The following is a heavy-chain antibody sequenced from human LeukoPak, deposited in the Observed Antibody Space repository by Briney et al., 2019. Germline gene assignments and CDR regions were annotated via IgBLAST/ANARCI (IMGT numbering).Heavy chain of an antibody. CDR3: ARNVGSGSYSLGYFDY. CDR2: INAGNGNT. Sequence: ASVKVSCKASGYTFTSYAMHWVRQAPGQRLEWMGWINAGNGNTKYSQKLQGRVTITRDTSASTAYMELSSLRSEDTAVYYCARNVGSGSYSLGYFDYWGQGTLVTVSS. D-gene: IGHD3-10*01. CDR1: GYTFTSYA. J-gene: IGHJ4*02. V-gene: IGHV1-3*01.